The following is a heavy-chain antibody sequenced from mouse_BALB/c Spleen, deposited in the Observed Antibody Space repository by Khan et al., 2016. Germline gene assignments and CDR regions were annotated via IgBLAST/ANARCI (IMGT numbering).Heavy chain of an antibody. V-gene: IGHV9-1*02. CDR3: ARPGPGSMDY. J-gene: IGHJ4*01. Sequence: QIQLVQSGPELKKPGETVKISCKASGYTFPNHGMIWLKQAPGNDLKWMGRINTFTGQPSYPDDFKGRLAFSLETSASTVYLQINNLKNEDMATYFCARPGPGSMDYWAPGTSVTVSS. CDR2: INTFTGQP. CDR1: GYTFPNHG.